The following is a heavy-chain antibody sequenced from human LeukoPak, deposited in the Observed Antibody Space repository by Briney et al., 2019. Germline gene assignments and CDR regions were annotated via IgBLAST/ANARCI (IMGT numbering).Heavy chain of an antibody. CDR2: ISSRSSYI. J-gene: IGHJ4*02. V-gene: IGHV3-21*01. Sequence: GGSLRLSCAASGFTFSSYSMNWVRQAPGKGLELVSFISSRSSYIYYADSVKGRFTISRDNANNSLHLHMNSLRAEDTAVYYCASFRDYNNCNWGQGTLVTVSS. CDR3: ASFRDYNNCN. CDR1: GFTFSSYS. D-gene: IGHD4-11*01.